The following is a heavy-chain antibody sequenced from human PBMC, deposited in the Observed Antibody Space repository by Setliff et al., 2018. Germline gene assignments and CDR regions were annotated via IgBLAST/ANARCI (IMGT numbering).Heavy chain of an antibody. CDR3: TTDPSPTFGGVIGAAFDF. J-gene: IGHJ3*01. CDR2: IKSKGDGETT. CDR1: GFPFIPAW. D-gene: IGHD3-16*01. V-gene: IGHV3-15*01. Sequence: GSLRLSCVASGFPFIPAWMTWVRQAPGKGLEWVGRIKSKGDGETTDYAAPVKGRFTISRDDSKNTIYLQIDSLKTDDTAVYYCTTDPSPTFGGVIGAAFDFWGQGTMVTVSS.